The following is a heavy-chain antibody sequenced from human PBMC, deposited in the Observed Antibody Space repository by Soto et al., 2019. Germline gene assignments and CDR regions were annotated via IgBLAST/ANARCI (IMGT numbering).Heavy chain of an antibody. Sequence: GWYLRLSCAASGFTFSNAWMSWVRQAPGKGLEWVGRIKSKTDGGTTDYAAPVKGRFTISRDDSKNTLYLQMNSLETEDTAVYYCTTDQKAMVSLYDDWGQGTLVTVSS. CDR1: GFTFSNAW. CDR3: TTDQKAMVSLYDD. J-gene: IGHJ4*02. V-gene: IGHV3-15*01. D-gene: IGHD5-18*01. CDR2: IKSKTDGGTT.